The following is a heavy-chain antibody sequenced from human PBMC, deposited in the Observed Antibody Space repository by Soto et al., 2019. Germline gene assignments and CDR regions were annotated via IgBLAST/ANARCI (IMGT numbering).Heavy chain of an antibody. D-gene: IGHD4-17*01. CDR2: IYYSGST. J-gene: IGHJ4*02. Sequence: SETLSLTCTVSGGSISSGDYYWSWIRQPPGKGLEWIGYIYYSGSTYYNPSLKSRVTISVDTSKNQFSLKLSSVTAADTAVYYCARVFSHGNYLDYWGQGTLVTVSS. CDR3: ARVFSHGNYLDY. CDR1: GGSISSGDYY. V-gene: IGHV4-30-4*01.